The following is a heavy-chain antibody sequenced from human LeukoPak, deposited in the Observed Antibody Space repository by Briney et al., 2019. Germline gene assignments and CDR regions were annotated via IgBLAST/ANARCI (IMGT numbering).Heavy chain of an antibody. J-gene: IGHJ4*02. V-gene: IGHV4-30-4*01. CDR1: GGSISSGDYY. CDR2: INHSGST. CDR3: ARARRYSGSYYLDY. Sequence: SETLSLTCTVSGGSISSGDYYWSWIRQPPGKGLEWIGEINHSGSTNYNPSLKSRVTISVDTSKNQFSLKLSSVTAADTAVYYCARARRYSGSYYLDYWGQGTLVTVSS. D-gene: IGHD1-26*01.